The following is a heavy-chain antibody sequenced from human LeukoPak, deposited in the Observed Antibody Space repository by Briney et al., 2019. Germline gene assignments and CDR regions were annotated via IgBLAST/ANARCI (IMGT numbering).Heavy chain of an antibody. V-gene: IGHV3-23*01. J-gene: IGHJ4*02. CDR1: GFTFSNYV. Sequence: PGGSLRLSCAASGFTFSNYVMNWVRQAPGKGLEWVSGIRADAVTTYYADSVKGRFIISRDNSKNTVYLQMNSLSAEDAAVYYCVKDDGWVQYANWGQGTLVTVSS. CDR3: VKDDGWVQYAN. D-gene: IGHD5-24*01. CDR2: IRADAVTT.